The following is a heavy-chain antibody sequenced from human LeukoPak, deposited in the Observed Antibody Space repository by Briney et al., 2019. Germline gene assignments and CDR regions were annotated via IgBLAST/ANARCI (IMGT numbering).Heavy chain of an antibody. D-gene: IGHD3-10*01. J-gene: IGHJ4*02. V-gene: IGHV1-46*01. CDR1: GYTFTNYY. CDR3: ARAMVRGLSNPFDS. Sequence: ASVKVSCKASGYTFTNYYLHWVRQAPGQGLEWMGMINPSGGSTTYAQKFQGRVTMTRDTSTSTVYMELSSLRSEDTAVYYCARAMVRGLSNPFDSWGQGTLVTVSS. CDR2: INPSGGST.